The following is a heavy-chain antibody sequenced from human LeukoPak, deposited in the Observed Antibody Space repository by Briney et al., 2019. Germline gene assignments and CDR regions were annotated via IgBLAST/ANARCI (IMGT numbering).Heavy chain of an antibody. CDR1: GAFTSRYY. V-gene: IGHV4-59*12. CDR2: IFYSGNS. CDR3: TRIDPLGFFDQ. D-gene: IGHD6-25*01. J-gene: IGHJ4*02. Sequence: SETLSLTCSVSGAFTSRYYWSWVRQPLGQGLEWIGNIFYSGNSKYNPSLTSLISMSVDTSKTQFSLELTSLTAADTAVYYCTRIDPLGFFDQWGPGTLVTVSS.